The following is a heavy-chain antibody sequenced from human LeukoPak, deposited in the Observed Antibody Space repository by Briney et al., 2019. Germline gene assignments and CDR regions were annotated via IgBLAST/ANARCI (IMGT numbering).Heavy chain of an antibody. D-gene: IGHD6-19*01. V-gene: IGHV1-2*02. CDR2: INPNSGGT. CDR3: ARGGHSSGWKFRGLYYFDY. J-gene: IGHJ4*02. Sequence: GASVKVSCKTSGYTFTGYYMHWVRQAPGQGLEWMGWINPNSGGTNYAQKFQGRVTMTRDTSISTAYMELSRLRSDDTAVYYCARGGHSSGWKFRGLYYFDYWGQGTLVTVSS. CDR1: GYTFTGYY.